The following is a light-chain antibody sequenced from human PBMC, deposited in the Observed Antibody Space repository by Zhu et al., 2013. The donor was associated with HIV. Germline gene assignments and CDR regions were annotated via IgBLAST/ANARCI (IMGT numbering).Light chain of an antibody. V-gene: IGKV3-20*01. CDR1: QTVSYRH. CDR3: QHYSNWPPWT. J-gene: IGKJ1*01. CDR2: GAS. Sequence: EIVLMQSPGSLSLSRGERATLSCRASQTVSYRHIAWYHQKPGQPPRLLIFGASSRASGIPDRFSGSGSGTDFTLTISSLQSEDYAVYYCQHYSNWPPWTFGQGTKVEIK.